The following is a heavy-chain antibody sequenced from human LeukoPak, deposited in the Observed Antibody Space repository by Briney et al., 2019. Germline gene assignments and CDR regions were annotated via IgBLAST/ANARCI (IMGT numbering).Heavy chain of an antibody. CDR1: GFTFSSYA. CDR3: AKDGPGWLLQNNYFDY. V-gene: IGHV3-23*01. D-gene: IGHD2-15*01. J-gene: IGHJ4*02. Sequence: GGSLRLSCAASGFTFSSYAMSWVRQAPGKGLEWVSAISGSGGSTYYADSVKGRFTISRDNSKNTLYLQMNSLRAEDTAVYYCAKDGPGWLLQNNYFDYWGQGTLVTVSS. CDR2: ISGSGGST.